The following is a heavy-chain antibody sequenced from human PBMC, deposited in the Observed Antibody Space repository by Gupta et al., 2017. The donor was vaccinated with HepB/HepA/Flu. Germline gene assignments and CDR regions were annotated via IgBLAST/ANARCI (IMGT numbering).Heavy chain of an antibody. CDR1: GGSFSGYY. CDR3: AREYYYDSSGNSDAFDI. D-gene: IGHD3-22*01. J-gene: IGHJ3*02. CDR2: INHSGST. V-gene: IGHV4-34*01. Sequence: QVQLQQWGAGLLKPSETLSLTCAVYGGSFSGYYWTWIRQPPGKGLEWIGEINHSGSTNYNPSLKSRVTISVDTSKNQFSLKLSSVTAADTAVYYCAREYYYDSSGNSDAFDIWGQGTMVTVSS.